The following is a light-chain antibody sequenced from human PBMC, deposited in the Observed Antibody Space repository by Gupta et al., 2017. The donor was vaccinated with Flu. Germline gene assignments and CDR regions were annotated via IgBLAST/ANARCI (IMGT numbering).Light chain of an antibody. V-gene: IGKV1-39*01. CDR2: AAS. CDR3: QQSDSTPFT. J-gene: IGKJ3*01. CDR1: QRISSN. Sequence: PSSLSASVGDTVTITCRASQRISSNLNWYQHKTGKAPNLLIFAASDLQSGVPSRFSGSGSGTDFKLTISSLQTEDFATYYCQQSDSTPFTFGHGTKVEI.